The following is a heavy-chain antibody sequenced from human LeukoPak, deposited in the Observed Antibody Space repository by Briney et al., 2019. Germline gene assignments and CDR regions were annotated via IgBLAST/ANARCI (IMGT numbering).Heavy chain of an antibody. J-gene: IGHJ6*02. Sequence: ASVKVSCKASGYTFTSYYMHWVRQAPGQGLESMGIINPSGGSTSYAQKFQGRVTMTRDTSTSTIYMELSSLRSEDTAVYYCATHLEWLPRYYYYGMDVWGQGTTVTVSS. D-gene: IGHD3-3*01. V-gene: IGHV1-46*01. CDR1: GYTFTSYY. CDR3: ATHLEWLPRYYYYGMDV. CDR2: INPSGGST.